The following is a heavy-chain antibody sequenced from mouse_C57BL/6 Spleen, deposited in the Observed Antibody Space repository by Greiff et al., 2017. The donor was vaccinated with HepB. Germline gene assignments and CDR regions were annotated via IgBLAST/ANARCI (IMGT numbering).Heavy chain of an antibody. J-gene: IGHJ3*01. V-gene: IGHV1-64*01. D-gene: IGHD2-4*01. Sequence: QVQLQQPGAELVKPGASVKLSCKASGYTFTSYWMHWVKQRPGQGLEWIGMIHPNSGGTNYNEKFKSKATLTVDKSSSTAYMQLSSLTSEDSAVYYCAIYYDYDWFAYWGQGTLVTVSA. CDR1: GYTFTSYW. CDR2: IHPNSGGT. CDR3: AIYYDYDWFAY.